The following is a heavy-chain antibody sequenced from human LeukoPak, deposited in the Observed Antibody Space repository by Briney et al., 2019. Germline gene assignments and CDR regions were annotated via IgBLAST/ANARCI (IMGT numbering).Heavy chain of an antibody. CDR3: VTLAVAGY. CDR2: ISHDGVTT. D-gene: IGHD6-19*01. V-gene: IGHV3-64D*09. J-gene: IGHJ4*02. Sequence: GGPLRLSCSASGFTFSSYAMHWVRQAPGKGLEYVSAISHDGVTTYYADSVKGRFTIFRDNSKNTLYLQMSSLRAEDTAVYYCVTLAVAGYWGQGTVVTVSS. CDR1: GFTFSSYA.